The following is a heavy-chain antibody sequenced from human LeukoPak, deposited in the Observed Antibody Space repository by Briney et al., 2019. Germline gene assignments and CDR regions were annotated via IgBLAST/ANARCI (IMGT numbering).Heavy chain of an antibody. CDR3: ARASPSRYYFDY. J-gene: IGHJ4*02. CDR2: INPNSGDT. Sequence: ASVKVSCKASGYTFTDYFKHWVRQAPGQGLEWMGWINPNSGDTNYAQKFQGRVTMTRDTSISTAYMELSRLRSDDTAVYYCARASPSRYYFDYWGQGTLVTVSS. CDR1: GYTFTDYF. V-gene: IGHV1-2*02. D-gene: IGHD2-2*01.